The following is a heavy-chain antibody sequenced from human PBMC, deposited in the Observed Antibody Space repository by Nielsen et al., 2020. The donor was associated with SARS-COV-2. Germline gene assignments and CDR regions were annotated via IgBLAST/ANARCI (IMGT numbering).Heavy chain of an antibody. CDR1: GYYFTAFW. CDR2: IYPYDSDT. Sequence: GESLKISCQASGYYFTAFWIAWVRQMPGKGLEWMGIIYPYDSDTRYSPSFQGQVTISADKSTNTAYLEWTSLKPSDTAKYSCARIGATVSSFEYWGQGTLVTVS. J-gene: IGHJ4*02. D-gene: IGHD5-12*01. CDR3: ARIGATVSSFEY. V-gene: IGHV5-51*01.